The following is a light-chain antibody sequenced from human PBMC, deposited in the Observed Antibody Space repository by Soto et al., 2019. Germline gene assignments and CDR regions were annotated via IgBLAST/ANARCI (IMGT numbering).Light chain of an antibody. CDR2: EVS. CDR3: SSYAGLNNFIV. V-gene: IGLV2-8*01. CDR1: SSDVGGYHY. J-gene: IGLJ1*01. Sequence: QSALTQPPSASGSPGQSVTISCTGTSSDVGGYHYVSWYQQHPGKAPKVMIYEVSKRPSGVPDRFSGSKSGDTASLTVSGLQTEDEAEYYCSSYAGLNNFIVFGTGTKVTAL.